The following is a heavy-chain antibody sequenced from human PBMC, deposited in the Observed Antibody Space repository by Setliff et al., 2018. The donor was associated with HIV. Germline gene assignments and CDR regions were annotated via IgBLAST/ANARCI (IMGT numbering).Heavy chain of an antibody. CDR3: ARRRGQKATGWYYFDF. J-gene: IGHJ4*02. CDR1: GGPISSSPYF. V-gene: IGHV4-39*01. CDR2: IYYSGNT. D-gene: IGHD6-19*01. Sequence: SETLSLTCSVSGGPISSSPYFWDWIRQPPGKGREWIGSIYYSGNTYYNPSLKSRVTISVDTSKRQFSLKLSSVTAGDSALYYCARRRGQKATGWYYFDFWGQGALVTVSS.